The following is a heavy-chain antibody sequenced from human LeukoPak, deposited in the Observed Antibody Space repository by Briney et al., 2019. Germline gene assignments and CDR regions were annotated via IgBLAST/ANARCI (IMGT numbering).Heavy chain of an antibody. CDR2: ISSNGGST. Sequence: TGGSLRLSCAASGFTFSSYAMHWVRQAPGKGLEYVSAISSNGGSTYYANSVKGRFTISRDNSKNTLYLQMGSLRAEDMAVYYCARDLRGGYYYYYYYMDVWGKGTTVTVSS. D-gene: IGHD2-15*01. J-gene: IGHJ6*03. V-gene: IGHV3-64*01. CDR1: GFTFSSYA. CDR3: ARDLRGGYYYYYYYMDV.